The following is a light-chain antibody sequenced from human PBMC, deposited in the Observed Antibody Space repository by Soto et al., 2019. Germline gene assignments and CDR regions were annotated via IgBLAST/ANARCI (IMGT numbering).Light chain of an antibody. Sequence: DVQMTQSPSSLSASVGDRVTITCKANQSIANFLNWFQHKPGEAPKLLISDASHLELGVPSRFSGSRSGTDFVLDISNLQSEDVATYFCQQYEDLPLTFVGGTKVDI. V-gene: IGKV1-33*01. CDR1: QSIANF. CDR2: DAS. J-gene: IGKJ4*01. CDR3: QQYEDLPLT.